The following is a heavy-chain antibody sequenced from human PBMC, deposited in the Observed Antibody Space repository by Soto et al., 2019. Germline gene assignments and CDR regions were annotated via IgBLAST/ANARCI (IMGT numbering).Heavy chain of an antibody. CDR3: ERGPLTGAGRGEIMDV. Sequence: QVQLVEAGGGVVQPGRSLRLSCAASGFTFSSYGMHWLRQAPGKGLEWVAVIWYDGSNKYYADSVKGRFTISRDSSKNTLHVQMTSLTAEDTAVYYCERGPLTGAGRGEIMDVWGQGTPVTGSS. D-gene: IGHD3-10*01. CDR2: IWYDGSNK. CDR1: GFTFSSYG. V-gene: IGHV3-33*01. J-gene: IGHJ6*02.